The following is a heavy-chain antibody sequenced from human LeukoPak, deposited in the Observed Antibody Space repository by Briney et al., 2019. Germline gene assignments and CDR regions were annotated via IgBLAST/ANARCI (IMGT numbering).Heavy chain of an antibody. CDR3: SSQPAVLDLDC. CDR2: IKPDGSGK. V-gene: IGHV3-7*01. D-gene: IGHD2-8*01. Sequence: PGGSLRLSCAASGFAFSTYWMTWVRQAPGKGLEWVANIKPDGSGKNYLGSVKGRFTISRDNAKNSLYLYMSSLRVEDTAVYYCSSQPAVLDLDCWGQGTLVTVPS. CDR1: GFAFSTYW. J-gene: IGHJ4*02.